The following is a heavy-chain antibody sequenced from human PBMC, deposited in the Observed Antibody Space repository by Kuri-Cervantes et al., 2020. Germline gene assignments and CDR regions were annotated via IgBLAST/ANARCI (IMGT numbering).Heavy chain of an antibody. V-gene: IGHV3-7*03. CDR1: GFTFSSYG. CDR2: VKTDGREK. Sequence: GGSLRLSCAASGFTFSSYGMHWVRQAPGKGLEWVANVKTDGREKYYVDSVGGRFAIPRDFAKNSLYLQMNNLRVEDTAMYHCSRDEEWGQGTLVTVSS. CDR3: SRDEE. J-gene: IGHJ4*02.